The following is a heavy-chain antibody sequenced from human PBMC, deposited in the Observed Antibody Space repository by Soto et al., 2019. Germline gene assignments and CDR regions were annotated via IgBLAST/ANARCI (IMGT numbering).Heavy chain of an antibody. V-gene: IGHV4-30-4*01. CDR3: AREYGDYVYYGMDV. Sequence: QVQLQESGPGLVKPSQTLSLTCTVSGGSISSGDYYWSWIRQPPGKGLAWIGYIYYSGSTYSNPSLKSRVTRSVDTSKNQFSLKLSSVTAADTAVYYCAREYGDYVYYGMDVWGQGTTVTGSS. CDR1: GGSISSGDYY. D-gene: IGHD4-17*01. J-gene: IGHJ6*02. CDR2: IYYSGST.